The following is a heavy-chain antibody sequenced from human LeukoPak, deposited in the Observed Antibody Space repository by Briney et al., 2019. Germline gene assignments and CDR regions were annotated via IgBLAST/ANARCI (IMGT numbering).Heavy chain of an antibody. V-gene: IGHV4-59*12. Sequence: PSETLSLTCTVSGGSISSYYWSWIRQPPGKGLEWIGYIYYSGSTNYNPSLKSRVTISVDTSKNQFSLKLSSVTAADAAVYYCARLGAGGYCSGTSCPYYYYMDVWGKGTTVTVSS. CDR2: IYYSGST. J-gene: IGHJ6*03. CDR3: ARLGAGGYCSGTSCPYYYYMDV. D-gene: IGHD2-2*01. CDR1: GGSISSYY.